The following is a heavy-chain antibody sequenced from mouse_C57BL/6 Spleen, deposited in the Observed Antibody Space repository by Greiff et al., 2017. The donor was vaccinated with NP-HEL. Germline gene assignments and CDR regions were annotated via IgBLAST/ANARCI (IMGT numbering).Heavy chain of an antibody. D-gene: IGHD1-3*01. V-gene: IGHV1-52*01. Sequence: QVQLQQPGAELVRPGSSVKLSCKASGYTFTSYWMQWVKQRPIQGLEWIGNIDPSDSETHYNQKFKDKATLTVDKSSSTAYMQLSSLTSEDSAVYYCAREGLRTPDYWGQGTTLTVSS. J-gene: IGHJ2*01. CDR3: AREGLRTPDY. CDR1: GYTFTSYW. CDR2: IDPSDSET.